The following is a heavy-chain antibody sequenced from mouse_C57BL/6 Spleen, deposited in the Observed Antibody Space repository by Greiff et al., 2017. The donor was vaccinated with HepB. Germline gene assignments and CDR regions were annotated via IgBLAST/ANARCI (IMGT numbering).Heavy chain of an antibody. J-gene: IGHJ3*01. CDR2: INPNYGTT. D-gene: IGHD1-1*01. CDR1: GYSFTDYN. V-gene: IGHV1-39*01. Sequence: VQLQQSGPELVKPGASVKISCKASGYSFTDYNMNWVKQSNGKSLEWIGVINPNYGTTSYNQKFKGKATLTVDQSSSTAYMQLNSLTSEDSAVYYCTRGDYYGSSSPFFAYWGQGTLVTVSA. CDR3: TRGDYYGSSSPFFAY.